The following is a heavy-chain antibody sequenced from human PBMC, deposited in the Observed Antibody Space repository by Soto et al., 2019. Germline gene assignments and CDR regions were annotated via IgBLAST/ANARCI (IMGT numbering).Heavy chain of an antibody. J-gene: IGHJ4*02. CDR1: GFTFSRYA. CDR3: ARSRNGAVPDSINF. Sequence: GGSLRLSCAASGFTFSRYAMHWVRQAPGEGLEWVAVNSRDGSSKYYGDSVKGRFTVSRDNSNNTLYLSMTSLRPDDTAVFYCARSRNGAVPDSINFWGQGTLVTVSS. CDR2: NSRDGSSK. D-gene: IGHD2-8*01. V-gene: IGHV3-30-3*01.